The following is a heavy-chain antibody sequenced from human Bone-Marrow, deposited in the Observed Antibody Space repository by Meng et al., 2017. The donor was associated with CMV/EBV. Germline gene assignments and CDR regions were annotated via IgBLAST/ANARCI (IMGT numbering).Heavy chain of an antibody. CDR3: AGSTVVNVGGF. CDR2: ISSSGSTI. Sequence: GESLKISCAASGFTFSDYYMSWIRQAPGKGLEWVSYISSSGSTIYYADSVKGRFTISRDSSKNTVYLQMNSLTPEDTAVYYCAGSTVVNVGGFWGRGSLVTVSS. D-gene: IGHD4-23*01. J-gene: IGHJ4*02. CDR1: GFTFSDYY. V-gene: IGHV3-11*04.